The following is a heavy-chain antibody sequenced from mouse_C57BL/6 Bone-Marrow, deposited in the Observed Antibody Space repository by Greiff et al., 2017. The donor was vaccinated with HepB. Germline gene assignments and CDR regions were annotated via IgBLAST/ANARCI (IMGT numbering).Heavy chain of an antibody. Sequence: QVQLQQPGAELVMPGASVKLSCKASGYTFTSYWMHWVKQRPGQGLEWIGEIDPSDSYTNYNQKFKGESTLTVDKSSSTAYMQLSSLTSEDSAVYYCARLWPFAYWGQGTLVTVSA. CDR1: GYTFTSYW. V-gene: IGHV1-69*01. J-gene: IGHJ3*01. CDR2: IDPSDSYT. D-gene: IGHD6-1*01. CDR3: ARLWPFAY.